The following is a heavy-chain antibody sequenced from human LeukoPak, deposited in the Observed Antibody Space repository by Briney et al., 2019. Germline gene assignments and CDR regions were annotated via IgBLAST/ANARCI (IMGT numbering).Heavy chain of an antibody. J-gene: IGHJ4*02. CDR1: AGSIINRNW. CDR2: ISPNGNT. Sequence: SGTLSLTCAVSAGSIINRNWWSWVRQPPGKGLEWIGQISPNGNTNYNPSLKSRVTISFDTSKNQLSLKLTSATAADTAVYFCAKHGMYDLAYWGQGTLVTVSS. D-gene: IGHD2-8*01. CDR3: AKHGMYDLAY. V-gene: IGHV4-4*02.